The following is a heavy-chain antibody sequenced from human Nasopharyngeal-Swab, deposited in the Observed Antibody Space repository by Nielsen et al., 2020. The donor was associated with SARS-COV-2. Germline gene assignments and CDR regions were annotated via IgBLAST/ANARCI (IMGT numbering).Heavy chain of an antibody. CDR2: ISSSRTYI. V-gene: IGHV3-21*01. D-gene: IGHD3-3*01. CDR1: GFTFNNYN. CDR3: ARDGLDYDFWSAYFMDV. J-gene: IGHJ6*02. Sequence: GESLKISCSASGFTFNNYNFNWVRPAQGPGLQWVSSISSSRTYIYYADSVKGRFTISRDNAKNSLYLQMNSLRAEDTAVYYCARDGLDYDFWSAYFMDVWGQGTTVTVSS.